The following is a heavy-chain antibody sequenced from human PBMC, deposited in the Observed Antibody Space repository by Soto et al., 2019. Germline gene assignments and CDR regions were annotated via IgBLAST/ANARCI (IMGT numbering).Heavy chain of an antibody. D-gene: IGHD7-27*01. CDR3: ARDRSWGFAFHLPY. V-gene: IGHV1-69*04. CDR2: IIPILGIA. CDR1: GGTFSSYT. Sequence: SVKVSCKASGGTFSSYTISWVRQAPGQGLEWMGRIIPILGIANYAQKFQGRVTITADKSTSTAYMELSSLRSEDTAVYYCARDRSWGFAFHLPYWGQGTLVTVSS. J-gene: IGHJ4*02.